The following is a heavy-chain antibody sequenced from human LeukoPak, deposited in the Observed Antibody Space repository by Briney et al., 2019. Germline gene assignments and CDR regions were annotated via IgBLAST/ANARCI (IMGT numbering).Heavy chain of an antibody. CDR3: AREWGRIAVAGGPGY. Sequence: GGSLRLSCEVSGFIFSNYGMHWVRQAPGKGLEWVALIWYDGRKFHADSVKGRFTISRDNSANTLYPQMSSLRVEDTAVYYCAREWGRIAVAGGPGYWGQGALVTVSS. CDR1: GFIFSNYG. V-gene: IGHV3-33*01. J-gene: IGHJ4*02. D-gene: IGHD6-19*01. CDR2: IWYDGRK.